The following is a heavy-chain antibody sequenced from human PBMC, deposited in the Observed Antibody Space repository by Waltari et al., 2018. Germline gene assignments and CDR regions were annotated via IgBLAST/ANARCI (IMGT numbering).Heavy chain of an antibody. Sequence: EVQLVESGGGLVQPGGSXRLSCVASGYXFSDHTIIGVRQAPGKGREGVSYIRGNSVXIYYADSVXGRFXVSXDNAXXTXFLQMNTLXXEDTXVYYCAREFGXIARFDYXGQGTLVAVXS. V-gene: IGHV3-48*01. CDR2: IRGNSVXI. CDR1: GYXFSDHT. D-gene: IGHD3-16*01. J-gene: IGHJ4*02. CDR3: AREFGXIARFDY.